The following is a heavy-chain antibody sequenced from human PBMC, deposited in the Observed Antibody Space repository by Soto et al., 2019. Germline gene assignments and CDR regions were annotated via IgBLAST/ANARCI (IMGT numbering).Heavy chain of an antibody. J-gene: IGHJ6*02. CDR2: IYYSGST. CDR3: ARYVSSLVLGPENYYGLDV. D-gene: IGHD7-27*01. CDR1: GGSISSGGYY. Sequence: SVTLSLTCTVSGGSISSGGYYWSWIRPHPGKGLEWIGYIYYSGSTYYNPSLKSRVTISVDTSKNQFSLRLTSVTAADTAVYYCARYVSSLVLGPENYYGLDVWGRGTTVTVSS. V-gene: IGHV4-31*03.